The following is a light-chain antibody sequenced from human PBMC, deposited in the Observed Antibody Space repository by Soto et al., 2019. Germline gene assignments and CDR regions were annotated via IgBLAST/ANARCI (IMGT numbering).Light chain of an antibody. J-gene: IGLJ1*01. CDR3: SSYTSSSTVRYV. CDR2: EVS. CDR1: SSDVGGYNY. V-gene: IGLV2-14*01. Sequence: QSVLTQPASVSGSPGQSITISCTGTSSDVGGYNYVSWYQQHPGKAPKLMIYEVSNRPSGVSNRFSGSKSGNTASLTISGLQAEDEADYYCSSYTSSSTVRYVFGTGTKVTVL.